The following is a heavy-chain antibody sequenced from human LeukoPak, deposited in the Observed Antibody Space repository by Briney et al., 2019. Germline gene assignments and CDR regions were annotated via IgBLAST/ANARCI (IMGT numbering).Heavy chain of an antibody. CDR1: GFTFNSYG. V-gene: IGHV3-33*01. CDR2: IWYDGSNK. Sequence: GGSLRLYCAASGFTFNSYGMHRVRQAPGNGLTWLPVIWYDGSNKYYAHSVKGRFTISRDNSKNTLYLQMNSLRAEDTAVYYCARVHYDILAGYMYGIDYWGQGTLVTVSS. J-gene: IGHJ4*02. CDR3: ARVHYDILAGYMYGIDY. D-gene: IGHD3-9*01.